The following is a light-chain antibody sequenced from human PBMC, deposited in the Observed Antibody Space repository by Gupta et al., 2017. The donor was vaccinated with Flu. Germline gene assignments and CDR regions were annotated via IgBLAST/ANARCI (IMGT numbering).Light chain of an antibody. Sequence: QSVLTQPPSVSGAPGQRVTISCAGSSSNIGADYDVHWYQQLPGTDPNLLIFDNNNRPSGVPDRFFGSKSGTSASPTITGLQAEEEADDYCQSYDSSLSVGVFGGGTKLTVL. CDR1: SSNIGADYD. CDR3: QSYDSSLSVGV. CDR2: DNN. V-gene: IGLV1-40*01. J-gene: IGLJ3*02.